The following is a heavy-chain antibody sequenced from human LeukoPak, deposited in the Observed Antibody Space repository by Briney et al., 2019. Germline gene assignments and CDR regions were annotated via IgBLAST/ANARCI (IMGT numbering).Heavy chain of an antibody. V-gene: IGHV4-39*01. CDR1: GGSISSSSDY. CDR2: IYYSGST. J-gene: IGHJ4*02. CDR3: ARHSFSSGWKSFDY. Sequence: PSETLSLTCTVSGGSISSSSDYWGWIRQPPGKGLEWIGSIYYSGSTYYNPSLKSRVTISVDTSKNQFSLKLSSVTAADTAVYSCARHSFSSGWKSFDYWGQGTLVTVSS. D-gene: IGHD6-19*01.